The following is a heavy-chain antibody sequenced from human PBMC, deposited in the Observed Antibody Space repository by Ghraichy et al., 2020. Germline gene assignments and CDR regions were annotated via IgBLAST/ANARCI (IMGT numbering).Heavy chain of an antibody. CDR3: AKDGGRGYSGYDSADI. Sequence: GGSLRLSCAASGFTFSSYAMSWVRQAPGKGLEWVSAISGSGGSTYYADSVKGRFTISRDNSKNTLYLQMNSLRAEDTAVYYCAKDGGRGYSGYDSADIWGQGTMVTVSS. CDR2: ISGSGGST. V-gene: IGHV3-23*01. J-gene: IGHJ3*02. CDR1: GFTFSSYA. D-gene: IGHD5-12*01.